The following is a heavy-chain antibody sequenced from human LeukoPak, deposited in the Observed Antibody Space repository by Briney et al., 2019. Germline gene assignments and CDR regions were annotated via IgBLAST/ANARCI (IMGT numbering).Heavy chain of an antibody. CDR3: ARISSSWYYFDY. J-gene: IGHJ4*02. D-gene: IGHD6-13*01. Sequence: GASVKVSCKASGYTFTSYYMHWVRQAPGQGLEWMGIINPSGGSTSYAQKFQGRVTMTRDMSTSTVYMELSSLRSEDTAVYYCARISSSWYYFDYWGQGTLVTVSS. CDR1: GYTFTSYY. V-gene: IGHV1-46*01. CDR2: INPSGGST.